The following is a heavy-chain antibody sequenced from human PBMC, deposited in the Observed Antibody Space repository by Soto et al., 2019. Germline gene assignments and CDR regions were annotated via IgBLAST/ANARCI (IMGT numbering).Heavy chain of an antibody. CDR3: ARDSESSGWYRRLNY. CDR2: ISYDGSNK. Sequence: GGSLRLSCAASGFTFSSYAMHWVRQAPGKGLEWVAVISYDGSNKYYADSVKGRFTISRDNSKNTLYLQMNSLRAEDTAVYYCARDSESSGWYRRLNYWGQGTLVTVSS. D-gene: IGHD6-19*01. J-gene: IGHJ4*02. CDR1: GFTFSSYA. V-gene: IGHV3-30-3*01.